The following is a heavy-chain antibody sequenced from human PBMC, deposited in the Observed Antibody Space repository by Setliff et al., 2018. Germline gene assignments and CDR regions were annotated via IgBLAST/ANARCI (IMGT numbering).Heavy chain of an antibody. V-gene: IGHV4-31*03. D-gene: IGHD2-2*03. CDR3: AMDQGVV. CDR1: GVSLTSSHFY. Sequence: PSETLSLTCSVSGVSLTSSHFYWSWIRQRPGKGLEWIGKIDYRGSTRYNPSLETRVSMSVDTSKNQFSLRLTSVTDADTAVYYCAMDQGVVWGKGTTVTVS. CDR2: IDYRGST. J-gene: IGHJ6*03.